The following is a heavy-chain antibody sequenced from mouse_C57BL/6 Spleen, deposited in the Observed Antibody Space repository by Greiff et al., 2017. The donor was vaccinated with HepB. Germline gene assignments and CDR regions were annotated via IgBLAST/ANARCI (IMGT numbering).Heavy chain of an antibody. CDR1: GFTFTDYY. D-gene: IGHD4-1*01. V-gene: IGHV7-3*01. CDR2: IRNKANGYTT. CDR3: ARYDWVFDY. Sequence: EVQLVESGGGLVQPGGSLSLSCAASGFTFTDYYMSWVRQPPGKALEWLGFIRNKANGYTTEYSASVKGRFTISRDNSQSILYLQMNALRAEDSATYYCARYDWVFDYWGQGTTLTVSS. J-gene: IGHJ2*01.